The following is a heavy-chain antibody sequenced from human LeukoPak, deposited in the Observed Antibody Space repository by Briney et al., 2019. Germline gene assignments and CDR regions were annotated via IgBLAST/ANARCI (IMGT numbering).Heavy chain of an antibody. V-gene: IGHV3-48*03. J-gene: IGHJ4*02. CDR1: GFTFSSYE. CDR2: ISSTGGSI. Sequence: GGSLRLSCAASGFTFSSYEMNWVCQAPGKGLEWVSYISSTGGSIYYADSVKGRFTISRDNAKNSLSLQMNSLRVEDTALYYCARGYYTDPADYWGQGTLVTVSS. CDR3: ARGYYTDPADY. D-gene: IGHD3-22*01.